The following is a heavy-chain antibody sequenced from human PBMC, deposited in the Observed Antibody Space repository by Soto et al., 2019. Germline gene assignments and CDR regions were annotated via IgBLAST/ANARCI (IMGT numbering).Heavy chain of an antibody. V-gene: IGHV1-8*01. D-gene: IGHD3-10*01. CDR2: MNPNSGNA. J-gene: IGHJ5*02. CDR3: ARGCRGVRFDP. Sequence: QVQLVQSGAEEKKPGASVKVSCKASGYTFTSYDINWVRQATGQGLEWMGWMNPNSGNADYAQKFQGRVTMPRNTSISAAYMELSSLRSDDAAVSYCARGCRGVRFDPWGQGTLVTVSS. CDR1: GYTFTSYD.